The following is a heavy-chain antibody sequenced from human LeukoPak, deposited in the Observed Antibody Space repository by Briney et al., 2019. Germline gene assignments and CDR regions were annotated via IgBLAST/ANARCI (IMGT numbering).Heavy chain of an antibody. V-gene: IGHV1-2*02. CDR2: INPNSGGT. D-gene: IGHD1-1*01. J-gene: IGHJ6*02. CDR3: ARAGTVDAYYYYGMDV. Sequence: ASVKVSCKASGYTFTGYYMHWVRQAPGQGLEWMGWINPNSGGTNYAQKFRGRVTMTRDTSISTAYMELSRLRSDDTAVYYCARAGTVDAYYYYGMDVWGQGTTVTVSS. CDR1: GYTFTGYY.